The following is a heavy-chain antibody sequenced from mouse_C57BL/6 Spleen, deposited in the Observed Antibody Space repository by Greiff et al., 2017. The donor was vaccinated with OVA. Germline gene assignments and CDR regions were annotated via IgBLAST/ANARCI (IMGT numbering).Heavy chain of an antibody. CDR1: GYTFTSYG. D-gene: IGHD1-1*01. CDR2: IYPRSGNT. V-gene: IGHV1-81*01. Sequence: VKLVESGAELARPGASVKLSCKASGYTFTSYGISWVKQRTGQGLEWIGEIYPRSGNTYYNEKFKGKATLTADKSSSTAYMELRSLTSEDSAVYFGARTPHYYGSSYYAMDYWGQGTSVTVSS. CDR3: ARTPHYYGSSYYAMDY. J-gene: IGHJ4*01.